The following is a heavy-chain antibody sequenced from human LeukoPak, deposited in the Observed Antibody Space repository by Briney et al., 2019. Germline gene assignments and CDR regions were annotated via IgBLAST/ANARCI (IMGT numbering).Heavy chain of an antibody. CDR1: GFTFSSYW. J-gene: IGHJ4*02. CDR3: ARDSAAYGFGESYDY. V-gene: IGHV3-74*01. D-gene: IGHD3-10*01. CDR2: INPGGSSI. Sequence: PGGSLRLSCAASGFTFSSYWMHWVRQVPGKGLVWVARINPGGSSITYADSVKGRFTISRDNAKNTLYLQMDSLRAEDTGVYYCARDSAAYGFGESYDYWGQGILVTVSS.